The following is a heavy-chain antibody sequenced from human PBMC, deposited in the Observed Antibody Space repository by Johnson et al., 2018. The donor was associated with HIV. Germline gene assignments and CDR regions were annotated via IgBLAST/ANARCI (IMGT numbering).Heavy chain of an antibody. J-gene: IGHJ3*02. CDR2: ISYDGSNK. V-gene: IGHV3-30*19. Sequence: QVQLVESGGGVVQSGRSLRLSCAASGVSFSDYAMHWVRQAPGKGLEWVAVISYDGSNKYYADSVKGRFTISRDNSKNTLYLQMNSLRAEDTAVYYCAREGDAFDIWGQGTMVTVSS. CDR1: GVSFSDYA. CDR3: AREGDAFDI.